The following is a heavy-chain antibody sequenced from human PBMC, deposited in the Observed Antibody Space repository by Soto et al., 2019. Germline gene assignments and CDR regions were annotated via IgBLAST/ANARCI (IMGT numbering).Heavy chain of an antibody. D-gene: IGHD2-2*01. CDR2: ISYDGSNK. CDR3: ARDRRSSTPDYYYYGMDV. V-gene: IGHV3-30-3*01. CDR1: GFTFSSYA. J-gene: IGHJ6*02. Sequence: LRLSCAASGFTFSSYAMHWVRQAPGKGLEWVAVISYDGSNKYYADSVKGRFTISRDSSKNTLYLQMNSLRAEDTAVYYCARDRRSSTPDYYYYGMDVWGQGATVTVSS.